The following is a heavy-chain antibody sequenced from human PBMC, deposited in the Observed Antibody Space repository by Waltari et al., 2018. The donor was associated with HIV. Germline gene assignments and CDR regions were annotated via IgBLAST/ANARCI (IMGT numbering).Heavy chain of an antibody. V-gene: IGHV1-69*01. Sequence: QVQLVQSGAEVKKPGSSVKVSCKASGGTFSSYAISWVRQAPGHGLEWMGGIIPIFGTANYAQKFQGRVTITADESTSTAYMELSSLRSEDTAVYYCARGVGWEPFFYYYYGMDVWGQGTTVTVSS. CDR2: IIPIFGTA. CDR1: GGTFSSYA. J-gene: IGHJ6*02. CDR3: ARGVGWEPFFYYYYGMDV. D-gene: IGHD1-26*01.